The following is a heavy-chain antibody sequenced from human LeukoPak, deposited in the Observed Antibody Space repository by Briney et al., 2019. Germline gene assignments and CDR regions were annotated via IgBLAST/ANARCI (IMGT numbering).Heavy chain of an antibody. Sequence: GGSLRLSCAASGFTFSSYAMHWVRQAPGKGLEWVAVISYDGSNKYYADSVKGRFTISRDNSKNTLYLQMNSLRAEDTAVYYCAGELSMMVRGVIIRGYFDYWGQGTLVTVSS. CDR1: GFTFSSYA. CDR3: AGELSMMVRGVIIRGYFDY. J-gene: IGHJ4*02. V-gene: IGHV3-30-3*01. D-gene: IGHD3-10*01. CDR2: ISYDGSNK.